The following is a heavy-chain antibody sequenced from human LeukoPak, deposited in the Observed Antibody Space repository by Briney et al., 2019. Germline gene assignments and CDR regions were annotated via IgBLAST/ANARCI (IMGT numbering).Heavy chain of an antibody. Sequence: GGSLRLSCAASGFTFSSYRMHWVRQAPGKGLVWVSRINSDGSSTSYADSVKGRFTISRDNAKNTLYLQMNSLRAEDTAVYYCARDIHDYGDYGDDYWGQGTLVTVSS. J-gene: IGHJ4*02. V-gene: IGHV3-74*01. D-gene: IGHD4-17*01. CDR2: INSDGSST. CDR3: ARDIHDYGDYGDDY. CDR1: GFTFSSYR.